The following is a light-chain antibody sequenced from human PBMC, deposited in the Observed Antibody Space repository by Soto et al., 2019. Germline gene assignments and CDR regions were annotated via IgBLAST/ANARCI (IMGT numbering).Light chain of an antibody. J-gene: IGKJ1*01. V-gene: IGKV3-15*01. CDR2: GAS. Sequence: EIVLTQSPGTLSVSPGERATLSCRASQSVSSKLAWYQQKPGQAPRLLFYGASTGATGIPARFSGSGSETEFTPSISSLQSEDFAVYYCQQYTNWPGTFGQGTKVDIK. CDR1: QSVSSK. CDR3: QQYTNWPGT.